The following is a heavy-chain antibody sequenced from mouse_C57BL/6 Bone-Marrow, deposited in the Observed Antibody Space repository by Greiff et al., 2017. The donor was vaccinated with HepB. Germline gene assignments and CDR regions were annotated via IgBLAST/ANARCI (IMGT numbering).Heavy chain of an antibody. Sequence: EVQVVESGGGLVQPKGSLKLSCAASGFSFNTYAMNWVRQAPGKGLEWVARIRSKSNNYATYYADSVKDRFTISRDDSESMLYLQMNNLKTEDTAMYYCVRHHYYGDYFDYWGQGTTLTVSS. CDR1: GFSFNTYA. V-gene: IGHV10-1*01. D-gene: IGHD1-2*01. CDR3: VRHHYYGDYFDY. CDR2: IRSKSNNYAT. J-gene: IGHJ2*01.